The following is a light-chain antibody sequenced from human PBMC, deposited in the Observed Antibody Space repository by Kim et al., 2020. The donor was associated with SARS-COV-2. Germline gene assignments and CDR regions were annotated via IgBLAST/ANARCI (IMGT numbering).Light chain of an antibody. CDR1: QSISSY. CDR2: AAS. J-gene: IGKJ2*03. V-gene: IGKV1-39*01. CDR3: QQSYSTTYS. Sequence: PSARARRTLTCRASQSISSYLNWYQQHPETAPKLLIYAASSLQSGVPSWFSGSGSGTDFTLTISCLQPADFATYYCQQSYSTTYSFGQGTKLEI.